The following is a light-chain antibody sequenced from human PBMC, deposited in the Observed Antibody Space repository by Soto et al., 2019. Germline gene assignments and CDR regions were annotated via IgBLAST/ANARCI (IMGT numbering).Light chain of an antibody. CDR3: QQYKNWPPLT. J-gene: IGKJ4*01. V-gene: IGKV3-15*01. CDR1: QSVSSN. CDR2: AAS. Sequence: EIVMTQSPATLSVSPGEGATLSCRASQSVSSNLAWYQQKPGQAPRLLIYAASTRATGVPARFSGSGSGTEFTLTISSLQAEDFAVYYCQQYKNWPPLTFGGGTKVEIK.